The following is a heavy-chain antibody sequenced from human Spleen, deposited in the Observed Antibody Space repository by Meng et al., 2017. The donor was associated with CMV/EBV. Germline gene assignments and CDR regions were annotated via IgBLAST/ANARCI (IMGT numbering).Heavy chain of an antibody. V-gene: IGHV3-23*01. D-gene: IGHD2-21*01. CDR2: ISGSVGST. CDR1: GFTFSSYA. CDR3: AKGSVVVVIATPFDY. J-gene: IGHJ4*02. Sequence: GGSLRLSCAASGFTFSSYAMSWVRQAPGKGLEWVSAISGSVGSTYYADSVKGRFTISRDNSKNTLYLQMNRLRAEDTAVYYCAKGSVVVVIATPFDYWGQGTLVTVSS.